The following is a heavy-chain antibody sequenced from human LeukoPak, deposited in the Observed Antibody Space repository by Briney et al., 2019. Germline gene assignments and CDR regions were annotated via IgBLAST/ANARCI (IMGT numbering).Heavy chain of an antibody. CDR2: IYTSGST. J-gene: IGHJ2*01. CDR1: GGSISSYY. CDR3: ARRVVGATTSWYFDL. Sequence: PSETLSLTCTVSGGSISSYYWSWIRQPPGKGLEWIGYIYTSGSTNYNPSLKSRVTISVDTSKNQFSLKLSSVTAADTAVYYCARRVVGATTSWYFDLWGRGTLVTVSS. V-gene: IGHV4-4*09. D-gene: IGHD1-26*01.